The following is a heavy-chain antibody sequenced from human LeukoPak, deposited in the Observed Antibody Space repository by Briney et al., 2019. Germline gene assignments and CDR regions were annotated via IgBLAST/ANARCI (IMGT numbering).Heavy chain of an antibody. CDR1: GGSISNYY. Sequence: PSETLSLTCTVSGGSISNYYWSWIPQPPGNELEGIAYIHYSGGTNYNPSLKSRVTISVDTSTNQFSLRLGSVTAADTAVYYCARRIAAADAFDYWGQGTLVTVSS. CDR2: IHYSGGT. J-gene: IGHJ4*02. V-gene: IGHV4-59*08. CDR3: ARRIAAADAFDY. D-gene: IGHD6-13*01.